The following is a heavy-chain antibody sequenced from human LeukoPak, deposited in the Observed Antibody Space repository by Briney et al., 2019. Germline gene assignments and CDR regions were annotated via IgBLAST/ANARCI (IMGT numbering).Heavy chain of an antibody. CDR2: ISGSGGST. J-gene: IGHJ3*02. V-gene: IGHV3-23*01. CDR3: AKDIFRCSGGSGGEWAFDI. Sequence: GGSLRLSRAASGFTFSRYAMSWVRQAPGKGLEWVSAISGSGGSTYYADSLKGRFTISRDNSKNTLYLQMNSLRAEDTAVYYCAKDIFRCSGGSGGEWAFDIWGQGTMVTVSS. D-gene: IGHD2-15*01. CDR1: GFTFSRYA.